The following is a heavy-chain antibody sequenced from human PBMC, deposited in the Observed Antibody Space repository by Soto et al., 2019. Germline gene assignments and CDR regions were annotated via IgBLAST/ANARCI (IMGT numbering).Heavy chain of an antibody. D-gene: IGHD3-3*01. J-gene: IGHJ6*03. CDR3: ARAGFLEWLLYPEAHYYYYMDV. Sequence: PSETLSLTCTVSGGSISSGGYYWSWIRQHPGKGLEWIGYIYYSGSTYYNPSLKSRVTISVDTSKNQFSLKLSSVTAADTAVYYCARAGFLEWLLYPEAHYYYYMDVWGKGTTVTVSS. CDR2: IYYSGST. V-gene: IGHV4-31*03. CDR1: GGSISSGGYY.